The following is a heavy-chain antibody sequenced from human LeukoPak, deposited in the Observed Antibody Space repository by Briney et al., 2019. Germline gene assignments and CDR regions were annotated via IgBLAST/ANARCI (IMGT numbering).Heavy chain of an antibody. CDR3: TRNTVTVHFDY. J-gene: IGHJ4*02. D-gene: IGHD4-17*01. CDR2: IRSKAFGGTP. Sequence: HSGRSLRLSCSASGFTFDDYAVSWFRQAPGKGLEGVGFIRSKAFGGTPEYAASVRGRFTISRDDSKSIAYLQMNSLKTEDTAVYYCTRNTVTVHFDYWSQGTLVTVSS. V-gene: IGHV3-49*03. CDR1: GFTFDDYA.